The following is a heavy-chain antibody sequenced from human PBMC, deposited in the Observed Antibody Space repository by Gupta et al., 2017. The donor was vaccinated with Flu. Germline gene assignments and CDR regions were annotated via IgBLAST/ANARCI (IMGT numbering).Heavy chain of an antibody. J-gene: IGHJ4*02. V-gene: IGHV3-23*01. CDR2: SRDTVDST. CDR3: ARAPISGISHYRFDD. Sequence: ARGWVRQAPGKGLGWVSSSRDTVDSTYYADSVKGRFTISRDNYKNTVYLQMDSLRAEDTATYYCARAPISGISHYRFDDWGQGTLVTVSS. CDR1: A. D-gene: IGHD2-15*01.